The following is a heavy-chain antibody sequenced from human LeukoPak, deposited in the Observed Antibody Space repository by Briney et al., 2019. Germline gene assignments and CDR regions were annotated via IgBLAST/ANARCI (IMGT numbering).Heavy chain of an antibody. CDR1: GFTFSSYW. Sequence: GGSLRLSCAASGFTFSSYWMSWVRQAPRKGLEWVANIKQDGSEKYYVDSVKGQFTISRDNAKNSLYLQMNSLRAEDTAVYYCARGLGTIFGVADYWGQGTLVTVSS. J-gene: IGHJ4*02. CDR2: IKQDGSEK. V-gene: IGHV3-7*01. CDR3: ARGLGTIFGVADY. D-gene: IGHD3-3*01.